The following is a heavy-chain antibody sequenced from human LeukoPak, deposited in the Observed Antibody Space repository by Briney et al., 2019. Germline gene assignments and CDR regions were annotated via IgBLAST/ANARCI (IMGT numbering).Heavy chain of an antibody. J-gene: IGHJ4*02. Sequence: TGSGGSTYYAGSVKGRFTISRDNSKNTLYLRMNSLRAEDTAVYYCAKRNYFGAGTYSFDFWDQGTLVTVSS. V-gene: IGHV3-23*01. CDR3: AKRNYFGAGTYSFDF. D-gene: IGHD3-10*01. CDR2: TGSGGST.